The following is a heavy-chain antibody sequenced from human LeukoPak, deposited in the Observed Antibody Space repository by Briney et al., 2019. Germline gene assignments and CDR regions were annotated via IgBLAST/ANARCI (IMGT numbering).Heavy chain of an antibody. CDR1: GITVSNYG. CDR2: ISGSGGSA. Sequence: GVSLRLYCAVSGITVSNYGMSWLRQAPGKGPEWFADISGSGGSANKDDAVKGRSPISRDNPKETLYLKLDSLRVAATAVYSCAKRGGVIRVSLVGFHKEAYSFDSWGQEALVTVSS. V-gene: IGHV3-23*02. CDR3: AKRGGVIRVSLVGFHKEAYSFDS. J-gene: IGHJ4*02. D-gene: IGHD2-8*02.